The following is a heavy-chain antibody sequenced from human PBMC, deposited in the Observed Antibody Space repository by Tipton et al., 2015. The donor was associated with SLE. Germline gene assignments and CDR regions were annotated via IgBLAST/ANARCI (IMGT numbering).Heavy chain of an antibody. CDR2: IYYSGST. CDR3: ARDEGLDYSSGYYSGNWFDP. D-gene: IGHD3-22*01. V-gene: IGHV4-59*11. CDR1: GGSISSHY. J-gene: IGHJ5*02. Sequence: TLSLTCTVSGGSISSHYWNWIRQPPGKGLEWIGYIYYSGSTDYNPSLKSRVTISVDTSKNQFSLKLSSVTAADTAVYYCARDEGLDYSSGYYSGNWFDPWGQGTLVTVSS.